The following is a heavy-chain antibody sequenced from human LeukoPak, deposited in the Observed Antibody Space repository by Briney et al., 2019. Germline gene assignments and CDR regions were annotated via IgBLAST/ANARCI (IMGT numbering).Heavy chain of an antibody. CDR1: GGTFSSYA. CDR2: IIPIFGTA. J-gene: IGHJ6*03. V-gene: IGHV1-69*05. Sequence: GSSVKVSCKASGGTFSSYAISWVRQAPGQGLEWMGGIIPIFGTANCAQKFQGRVTITTDESTSTAYMELSSLRSEDTAVYYCGGFWSGPVSFQTSNYYYYYMDVWGKGTTVTVSS. CDR3: GGFWSGPVSFQTSNYYYYYMDV. D-gene: IGHD3-3*01.